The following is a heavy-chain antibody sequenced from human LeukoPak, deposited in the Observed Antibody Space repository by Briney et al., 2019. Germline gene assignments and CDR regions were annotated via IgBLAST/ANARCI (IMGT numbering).Heavy chain of an antibody. CDR1: GGSFSDYP. CDR2: IIPKYSAS. D-gene: IGHD3-3*02. CDR3: VRPDRIFGVPAAFDA. V-gene: IGHV1-69*13. Sequence: SVKVSCKASGGSFSDYPINWVRQAPGQGLEWLGGIIPKYSASNYAQAFQGRVTITADESTNTVYMEMSGLRPDDTAVYYCVRPDRIFGVPAAFDAWGQGTLVAVSS. J-gene: IGHJ3*01.